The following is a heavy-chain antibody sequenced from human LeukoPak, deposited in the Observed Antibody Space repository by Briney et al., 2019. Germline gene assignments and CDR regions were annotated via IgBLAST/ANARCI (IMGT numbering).Heavy chain of an antibody. CDR3: VRDNPRCCGVVPANVDDY. CDR2: ISHDSGIK. V-gene: IGHV3-48*01. CDR1: GFSFSRDS. D-gene: IGHD2-15*01. Sequence: GGSLRLSCAASGFSFSRDSMNWVRQAPGKGLEWISYISHDSGIKYYADSVRGRFTISRDNAKNSLYLQMHSLRAEDTAVYFCVRDNPRCCGVVPANVDDYWGQGTLVTVSS. J-gene: IGHJ4*02.